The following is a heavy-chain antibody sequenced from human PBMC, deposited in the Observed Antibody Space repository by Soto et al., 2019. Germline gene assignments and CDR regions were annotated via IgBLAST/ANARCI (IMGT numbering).Heavy chain of an antibody. CDR3: ARKHTAYDAFDI. V-gene: IGHV4-59*01. D-gene: IGHD4-17*01. J-gene: IGHJ3*02. Sequence: PSETLSLTCPFSGFSISSYYWSWIRQPPGKGLEWIGYIYYSGSTNYNPSLKSRVTISVDTSKNQFSLKLSSVTAADTAVYYCARKHTAYDAFDIWGQGTMVTVSS. CDR2: IYYSGST. CDR1: GFSISSYY.